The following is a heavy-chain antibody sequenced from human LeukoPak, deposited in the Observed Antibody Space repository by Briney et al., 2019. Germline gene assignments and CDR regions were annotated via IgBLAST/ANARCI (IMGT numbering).Heavy chain of an antibody. J-gene: IGHJ4*02. D-gene: IGHD3-3*01. CDR1: GYTFTGYY. CDR2: IIPILGIA. Sequence: ASVKVSCKASGYTFTGYYMHWVRQAPGQGLEWMGRIIPILGIANYAQKFQGRVTITADKSTSTAYMELSSLRSEDTAVYYCSVGESGYPDYWGQGTLVTVSS. V-gene: IGHV1-69*02. CDR3: SVGESGYPDY.